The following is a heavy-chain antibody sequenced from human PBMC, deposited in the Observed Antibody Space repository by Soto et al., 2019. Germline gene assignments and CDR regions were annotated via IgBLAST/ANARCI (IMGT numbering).Heavy chain of an antibody. CDR3: ARDFRSSPGY. V-gene: IGHV3-74*01. Sequence: PGESLKISCAASGFTFSSFWMFWVRQAPEKGLVWISRISPDGTTTNYADSVKGRFTISRDNAKNTVYLQMNSLRAEDTAIYYCARDFRSSPGYWGQGALVTVSS. J-gene: IGHJ4*02. D-gene: IGHD6-6*01. CDR2: ISPDGTTT. CDR1: GFTFSSFW.